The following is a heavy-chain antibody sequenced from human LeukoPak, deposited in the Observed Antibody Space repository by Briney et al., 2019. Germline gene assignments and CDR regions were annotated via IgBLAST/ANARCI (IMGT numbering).Heavy chain of an antibody. Sequence: ASVNVSCKTSGYTFTGYYMHWLRQAPGQGLEWMGWINPNSGVTSYAQKFKGRVTMTRDTSISTAYMDLNRLRSDDTAVYYCARVGTTITTYYLDYWGQGTLVTVSS. CDR2: INPNSGVT. CDR3: ARVGTTITTYYLDY. CDR1: GYTFTGYY. D-gene: IGHD4-11*01. J-gene: IGHJ4*02. V-gene: IGHV1-2*02.